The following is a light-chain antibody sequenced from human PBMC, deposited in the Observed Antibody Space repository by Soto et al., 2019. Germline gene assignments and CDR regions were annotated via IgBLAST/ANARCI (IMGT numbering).Light chain of an antibody. V-gene: IGLV2-14*01. J-gene: IGLJ1*01. CDR2: EVT. Sequence: SALTQPASVSGSPGQSITISCTGTSSDVGAYDYVSWYQHSPGKAPRLLIYEVTNRPSGVSKRFSGSKAGNTASLTISGLLDDDEADYFCASFRSGTILVFGTGTKVTVL. CDR3: ASFRSGTILV. CDR1: SSDVGAYDY.